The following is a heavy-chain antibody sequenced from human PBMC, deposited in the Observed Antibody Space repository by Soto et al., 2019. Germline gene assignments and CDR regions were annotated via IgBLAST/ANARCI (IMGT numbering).Heavy chain of an antibody. CDR3: ARNADYDFWSCFLY. CDR1: GFTFNTYV. D-gene: IGHD3-3*01. V-gene: IGHV3-23*01. J-gene: IGHJ4*02. CDR2: ISGSGVTT. Sequence: HPWGSLRLSCAASGFTFNTYVLTWVRQAPGKGLEWVSSISGSGVTTKYADSVKGRFTMSRDNTKNTLTLQMSSLRAEDTAVYYCARNADYDFWSCFLYWGQGTLVTVSS.